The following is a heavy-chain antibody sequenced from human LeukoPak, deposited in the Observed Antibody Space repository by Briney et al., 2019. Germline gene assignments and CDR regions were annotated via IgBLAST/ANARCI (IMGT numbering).Heavy chain of an antibody. CDR2: ISGDGGST. CDR1: GFSFDDYA. V-gene: IGHV3-43*02. D-gene: IGHD3-22*01. J-gene: IGHJ5*01. CDR3: ARESDSSGWYDS. Sequence: QPGGSLRLSCAAPGFSFDDYAIHWVRQAPGKGLEWVSLISGDGGSTFYADSVKGRFTISRDNGKNSLYLQMSSLRSEDTALYYCARESDSSGWYDSWGQGTLVTVSS.